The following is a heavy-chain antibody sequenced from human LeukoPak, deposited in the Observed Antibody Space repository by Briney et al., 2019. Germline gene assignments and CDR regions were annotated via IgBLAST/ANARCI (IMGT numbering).Heavy chain of an antibody. CDR2: INTNTGNP. D-gene: IGHD6-13*01. Sequence: GASVKVSCKASGYTFTIYAMNWVRQAPGQGREWMGWINTNTGNPTYAQGFTGRFVFSLDTSVSTAYLQISSLKAEDTAVYYCARGVSSSWYPVGYWGQGTLVTVSS. CDR1: GYTFTIYA. J-gene: IGHJ4*02. V-gene: IGHV7-4-1*02. CDR3: ARGVSSSWYPVGY.